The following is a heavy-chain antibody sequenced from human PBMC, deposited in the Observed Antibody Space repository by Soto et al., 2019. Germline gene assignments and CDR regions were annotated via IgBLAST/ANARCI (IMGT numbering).Heavy chain of an antibody. Sequence: PVGSLRLSCAASGFTFSDYYMSWIRQAPGKGLEWLSYISSSATYAIYADSVKGRFTLSRDNAKNSLYLQMNSLRAEDTAVYCCARNDSSGYLDSWGQGTLVTVSS. V-gene: IGHV3-11*06. CDR1: GFTFSDYY. CDR3: ARNDSSGYLDS. CDR2: ISSSATYA. D-gene: IGHD3-22*01. J-gene: IGHJ4*02.